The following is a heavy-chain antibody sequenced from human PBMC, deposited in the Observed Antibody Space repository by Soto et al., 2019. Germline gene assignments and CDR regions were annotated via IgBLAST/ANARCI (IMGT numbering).Heavy chain of an antibody. Sequence: QVQLQESGSGLVKPSQTLSLTCTISGASISTIGNTWTWVRQPPGKGLDWIGYIYPSGATYYNPSPKRRTTISMETSKNRLSLNVISATAADTAVYYCARAIFSSVLYIDLWGEGTTVTFSS. CDR2: IYPSGAT. V-gene: IGHV4-30-2*01. CDR3: ARAIFSSVLYIDL. D-gene: IGHD3-3*01. CDR1: GASISTIGNT. J-gene: IGHJ6*03.